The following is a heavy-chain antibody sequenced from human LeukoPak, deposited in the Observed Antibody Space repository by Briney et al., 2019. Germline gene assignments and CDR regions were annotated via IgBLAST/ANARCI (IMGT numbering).Heavy chain of an antibody. V-gene: IGHV1-69*05. Sequence: ASVKVSCKGSGGTFSSYAISWVRQAPGQGLEWMGGIIPIFGTANYAQKFPGRVTITTDESTSTAYMELSSLRSEDTAVYYCSWSALSPPFYYYYMDVWGKGTTVTVSS. CDR2: IIPIFGTA. D-gene: IGHD3-3*01. CDR3: SWSALSPPFYYYYMDV. CDR1: GGTFSSYA. J-gene: IGHJ6*03.